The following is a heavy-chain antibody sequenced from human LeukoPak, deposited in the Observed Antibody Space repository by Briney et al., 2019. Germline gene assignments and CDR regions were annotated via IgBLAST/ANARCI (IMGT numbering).Heavy chain of an antibody. CDR2: TRNKANSYTT. Sequence: GGSLRLSCAASGFTFSDHYVDWVRQAPGKGPEWVGRTRNKANSYTTDYAASVKGRFTVSRDDSKNSLYLQMTSLKAEDTAVYYCTRVLGGGILWFDYWGQGALVTVPS. J-gene: IGHJ5*01. CDR3: TRVLGGGILWFDY. V-gene: IGHV3-72*01. CDR1: GFTFSDHY. D-gene: IGHD1-26*01.